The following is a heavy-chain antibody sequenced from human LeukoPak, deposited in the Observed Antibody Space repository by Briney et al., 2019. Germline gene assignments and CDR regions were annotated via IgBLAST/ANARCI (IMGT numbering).Heavy chain of an antibody. CDR3: ARVSFYSSSSSY. D-gene: IGHD6-6*01. V-gene: IGHV1-2*06. CDR2: INPNSGGT. Sequence: ASVKVSCKASGYTFTGYYIHWVRQAPGQGLEWMGRINPNSGGTNYAQKFQGRVTMTRDTPISTAYMELSRLRSDDTAVYYCARVSFYSSSSSYWGQGTLVTVSS. J-gene: IGHJ4*02. CDR1: GYTFTGYY.